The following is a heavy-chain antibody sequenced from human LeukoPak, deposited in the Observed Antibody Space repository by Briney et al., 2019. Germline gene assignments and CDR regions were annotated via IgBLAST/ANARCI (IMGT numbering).Heavy chain of an antibody. CDR2: IKSKTDGGTT. CDR3: TTESALYGSGSYLNYYYGMDV. D-gene: IGHD3-10*01. J-gene: IGHJ6*02. V-gene: IGHV3-15*01. Sequence: GGSLRLSCAASGFTFSNAWMSWVRQAPGKGLEWVGRIKSKTDGGTTDYAAPVKGRFTISRDDSQNTLYLQMNSLKTEDTAVYYCTTESALYGSGSYLNYYYGMDVWGQGTTVTVSS. CDR1: GFTFSNAW.